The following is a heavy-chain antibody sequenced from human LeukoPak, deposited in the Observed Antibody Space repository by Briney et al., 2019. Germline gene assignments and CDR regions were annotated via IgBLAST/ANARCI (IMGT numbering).Heavy chain of an antibody. V-gene: IGHV4-34*01. CDR1: GGSFSGYY. CDR3: ARGLGGEQQQGGCYFDY. D-gene: IGHD6-13*01. Sequence: SETLSLTCAVYGGSFSGYYWSWIRQPPGKGLEWIGEINHSGSTNYNPSLKSRVTISVDTSKNQFSLKLSSVTAADTAVYYCARGLGGEQQQGGCYFDYWGQGTLVTVSS. CDR2: INHSGST. J-gene: IGHJ4*02.